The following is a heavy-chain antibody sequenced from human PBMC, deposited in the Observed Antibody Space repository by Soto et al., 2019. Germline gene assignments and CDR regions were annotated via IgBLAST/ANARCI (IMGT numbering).Heavy chain of an antibody. CDR1: GFTFTNYA. CDR3: AKKLGTSATAWNYFDY. D-gene: IGHD1-7*01. V-gene: IGHV3-23*01. J-gene: IGHJ4*02. CDR2: TGGSGVT. Sequence: GGSLRLSCAASGFTFTNYALSWVRQAPGKGLEWVSLTGGSGVTYYADSVKGRFTISRDNSKNTVDLQMNSLRADDTALYYCAKKLGTSATAWNYFDYWGQGALVTV.